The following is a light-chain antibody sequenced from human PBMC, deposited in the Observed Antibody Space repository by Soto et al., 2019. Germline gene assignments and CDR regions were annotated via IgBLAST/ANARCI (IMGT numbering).Light chain of an antibody. CDR1: QSVSSY. V-gene: IGKV3-11*01. Sequence: EIVLTQSPATLSLSPGARAPLSCRARQSVSSYLAWYPQKPGQAPRLLIYDASNRATGIPARFSGSGSGTDFTLTISSLEPEDFAVYYCQQRSNWPITFGQGTRLEIK. CDR2: DAS. CDR3: QQRSNWPIT. J-gene: IGKJ5*01.